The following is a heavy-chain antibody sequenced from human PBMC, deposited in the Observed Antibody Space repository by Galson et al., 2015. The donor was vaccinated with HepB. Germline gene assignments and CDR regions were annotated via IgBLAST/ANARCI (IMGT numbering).Heavy chain of an antibody. CDR1: GGSISSGGYY. CDR3: ARVNYSSGYYSDAFDI. Sequence: LTCTVSGGSISSGGYYWSWIRQHPGKGLEWIGYIYYSGSTYYNPSLKSRVTISVDTSKNQFSLKLSSVTAADTAVYYCARVNYSSGYYSDAFDIWGQGTMVTVSS. J-gene: IGHJ3*02. D-gene: IGHD3-22*01. V-gene: IGHV4-31*03. CDR2: IYYSGST.